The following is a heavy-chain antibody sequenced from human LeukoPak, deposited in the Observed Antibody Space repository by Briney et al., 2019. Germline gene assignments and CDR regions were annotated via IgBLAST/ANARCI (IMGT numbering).Heavy chain of an antibody. Sequence: GGSLRLSCAASGFNFIDYTMNWVRQAPGKGLEWVSVIYGGGSTYYADSVKGRFTISRDTPKNTLYLQMNSLRVEDTAVYYCASWPVGWYGEDSWGQGTLVTVSS. CDR3: ASWPVGWYGEDS. D-gene: IGHD6-19*01. CDR1: GFNFIDYT. V-gene: IGHV3-53*01. CDR2: IYGGGST. J-gene: IGHJ4*02.